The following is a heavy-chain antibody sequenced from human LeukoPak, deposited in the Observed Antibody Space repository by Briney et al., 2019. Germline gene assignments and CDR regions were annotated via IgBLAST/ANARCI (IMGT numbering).Heavy chain of an antibody. CDR1: GVTFSSYS. CDR2: ISSSSSYI. D-gene: IGHD2-2*01. V-gene: IGHV3-21*01. CDR3: ARVGIVVVPAAISFDYYYGMDV. Sequence: GSLRLSCAASGVTFSSYSMNWVRQAPGKGLEWVSSISSSSSYIYYADSVKGRFTISRDNAKNSLYLQMNSLRAEDTAVYYCARVGIVVVPAAISFDYYYGMDVWGQGTTVTVSS. J-gene: IGHJ6*02.